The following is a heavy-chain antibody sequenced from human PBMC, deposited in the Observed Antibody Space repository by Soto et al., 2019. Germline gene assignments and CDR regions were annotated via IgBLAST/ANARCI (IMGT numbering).Heavy chain of an antibody. D-gene: IGHD4-17*01. CDR1: GFTFSSYW. CDR3: ARAMDGDFVLHD. Sequence: EVQLVESGGGLVQPGGSLRLSCAASGFTFSSYWMHWVRQAPGKGLVWVSRLDSDGSTRGDAASVRGRFIISSDNAKHTLFLQMNSLRAEDTAVYYCARAMDGDFVLHDWGQGTLVTVSS. J-gene: IGHJ4*02. CDR2: LDSDGSTR. V-gene: IGHV3-74*01.